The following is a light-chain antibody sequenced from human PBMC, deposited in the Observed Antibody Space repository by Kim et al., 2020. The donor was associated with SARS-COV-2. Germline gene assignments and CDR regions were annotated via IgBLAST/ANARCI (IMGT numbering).Light chain of an antibody. CDR1: SLRSYY. J-gene: IGLJ2*01. Sequence: ALGQTVRITCQGDSLRSYYAIWYQQKPGEAPLLVIYGENNRPSGIPDRFSGSSSGNTASLTITGAQPEEEADYYCNSRDSSGNLVVFGGGTKLTVL. CDR3: NSRDSSGNLVV. CDR2: GEN. V-gene: IGLV3-19*01.